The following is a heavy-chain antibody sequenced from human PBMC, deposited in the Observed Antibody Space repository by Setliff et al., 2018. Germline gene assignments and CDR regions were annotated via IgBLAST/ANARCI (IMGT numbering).Heavy chain of an antibody. Sequence: GGSLRLSCAASGFTFSSYGMHWVRQAPGKGLEWVAFIRYDGSNKYYADSVKGRFTISRDDSKNTLYLQMNSLRPEDTAVYYCVRDATSGSYRGAFDIWGQGTMVTVSS. D-gene: IGHD1-26*01. CDR3: VRDATSGSYRGAFDI. CDR2: IRYDGSNK. V-gene: IGHV3-30*02. CDR1: GFTFSSYG. J-gene: IGHJ3*02.